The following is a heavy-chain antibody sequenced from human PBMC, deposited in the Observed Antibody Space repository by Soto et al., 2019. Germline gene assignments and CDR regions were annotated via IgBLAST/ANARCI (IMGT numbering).Heavy chain of an antibody. J-gene: IGHJ3*02. Sequence: PSQTISLTCAISGDSVSSNSAAWNWIRQSPSRGLEWLGRTYYRSKWYNDYAVSVKSRITINPDTSKNQFSLQLNSVTPEDTAVYYCAREREYYDILTGYSPDAFDIWGQGTMVTVSS. CDR1: GDSVSSNSAA. CDR3: AREREYYDILTGYSPDAFDI. V-gene: IGHV6-1*01. D-gene: IGHD3-9*01. CDR2: TYYRSKWYN.